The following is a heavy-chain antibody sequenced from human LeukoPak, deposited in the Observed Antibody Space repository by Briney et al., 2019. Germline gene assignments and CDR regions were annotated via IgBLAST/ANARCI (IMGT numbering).Heavy chain of an antibody. V-gene: IGHV1-46*01. D-gene: IGHD1-26*01. CDR2: ISPSGGST. Sequence: GASVKVSCKAFGYTFTGYWMHWVRQAPGQGPEWMGVISPSGGSTIYAQKFKGRVTMTRDMSTSTVYMELSSLRSEDTAVYYCARDEGGSYYPVLYYYYYMDVWGKGTTVTVSS. CDR3: ARDEGGSYYPVLYYYYYMDV. J-gene: IGHJ6*03. CDR1: GYTFTGYW.